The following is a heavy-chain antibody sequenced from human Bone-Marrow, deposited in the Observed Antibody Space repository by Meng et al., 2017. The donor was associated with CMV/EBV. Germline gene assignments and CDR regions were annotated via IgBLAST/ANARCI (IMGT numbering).Heavy chain of an antibody. J-gene: IGHJ4*02. V-gene: IGHV1-2*02. CDR1: GYTFTDYY. Sequence: ASVKVSCKASGYTFTDYYIQWVRQAPGQGLEWVGWIKPKSGGTNYAQKLQGRVTMTIDTSITTAYMELSSLRPDDTAVYYCARGGRAIPCVRLGYWGQGALVTVYS. D-gene: IGHD3-10*02. CDR3: ARGGRAIPCVRLGY. CDR2: IKPKSGGT.